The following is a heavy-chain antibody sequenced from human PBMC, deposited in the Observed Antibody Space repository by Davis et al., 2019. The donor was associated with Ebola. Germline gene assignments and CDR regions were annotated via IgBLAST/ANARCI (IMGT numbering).Heavy chain of an antibody. CDR1: GFTFSSYS. Sequence: GESLKISCAASGFTFSSYSMNWVRQAPGKGLEWVSSISSSSSYIYYADSVKGRFTISRDNAKNSLYLQMNSLRAEDTAVYYCARGAVGGAVFYFDYWGQGTLVTVSS. J-gene: IGHJ4*02. CDR2: ISSSSSYI. D-gene: IGHD4-17*01. V-gene: IGHV3-21*01. CDR3: ARGAVGGAVFYFDY.